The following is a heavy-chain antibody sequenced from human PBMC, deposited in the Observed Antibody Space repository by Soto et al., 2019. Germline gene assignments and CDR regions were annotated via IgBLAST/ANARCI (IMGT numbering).Heavy chain of an antibody. Sequence: GGSLRLSCAASGFTFSNYWMNWVRQAPGKGLEWVASIKQDGNEKHYVDSVMGRFTISGDNTENSLYLQMNSLRAEDTAVYYCARDHHRYSGYDYVDYWGQGTLVTVSS. D-gene: IGHD5-12*01. CDR1: GFTFSNYW. CDR2: IKQDGNEK. CDR3: ARDHHRYSGYDYVDY. J-gene: IGHJ4*02. V-gene: IGHV3-7*05.